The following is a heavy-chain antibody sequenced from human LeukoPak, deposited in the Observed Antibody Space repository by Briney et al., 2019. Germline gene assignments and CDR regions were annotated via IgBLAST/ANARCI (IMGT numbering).Heavy chain of an antibody. D-gene: IGHD2-2*01. V-gene: IGHV3-23*01. CDR2: INGSGGST. Sequence: GGSLRLSCAASGFTFSSYAMSWVRQAPGKGLEWVSAINGSGGSTYYADSVKGRFTISRDNSKNTLYLQMNSLRAEDTAVYYCAKGQLYYYYGMDVWGKGTTVTVSS. CDR1: GFTFSSYA. CDR3: AKGQLYYYYGMDV. J-gene: IGHJ6*04.